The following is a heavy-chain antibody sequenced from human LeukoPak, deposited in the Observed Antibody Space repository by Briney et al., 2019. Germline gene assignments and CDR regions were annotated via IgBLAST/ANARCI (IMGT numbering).Heavy chain of an antibody. CDR3: VRSGCDGGNCFFDY. CDR2: INPSDGST. D-gene: IGHD2-15*01. V-gene: IGHV1-46*01. CDR1: GYTFTTYY. Sequence: ASVKVSCKASGYTFTTYYIHWVRQAPGQGLEWMGIINPSDGSTSYAQKFQGRVTMTGDMSTSTVYMELSSLRSEDTAVYYCVRSGCDGGNCFFDYWGQGTLVTVSS. J-gene: IGHJ4*02.